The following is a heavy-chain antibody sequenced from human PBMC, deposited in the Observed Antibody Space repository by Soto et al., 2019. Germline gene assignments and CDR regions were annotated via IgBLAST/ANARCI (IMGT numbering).Heavy chain of an antibody. CDR3: AREGLYGSGSYFDY. D-gene: IGHD3-10*01. J-gene: IGHJ4*02. CDR2: IYSGGST. CDR1: GFTVSSNY. V-gene: IGHV3-53*01. Sequence: MQLGGSLRLSCAASGFTVSSNYMSWVRQAPGKGLEWVSVIYSGGSTYYADSVKGRFTISRDNSKNTLYLQMNSLRAEDTAVYYCAREGLYGSGSYFDYWGQGTLVTVSS.